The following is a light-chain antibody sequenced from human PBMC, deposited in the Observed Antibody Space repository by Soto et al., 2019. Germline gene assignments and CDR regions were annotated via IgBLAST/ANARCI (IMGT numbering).Light chain of an antibody. CDR3: QSYGRSLGAVV. CDR2: VNS. Sequence: QSVLTQPPSVSGAPGQRVTISCTGSSSNIGAGYDVHWYQQLPGTAPKLLIYVNSNRPSGVPDRFSGSKSGTSASLAITGLQGEDGADYYCQSYGRSLGAVVFGGGTKVTVL. V-gene: IGLV1-40*01. CDR1: SSNIGAGYD. J-gene: IGLJ2*01.